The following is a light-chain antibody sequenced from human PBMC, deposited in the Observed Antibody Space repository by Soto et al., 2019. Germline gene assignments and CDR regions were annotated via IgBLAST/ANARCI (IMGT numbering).Light chain of an antibody. CDR2: DVS. CDR3: QQYSSSPIT. V-gene: IGKV3D-20*01. CDR1: KSVTSPS. J-gene: IGKJ5*01. Sequence: EIVLTQSPATLSLSPGQRATLSSGASKSVTSPSLAWYQQKPGLAPTLLIYDVSDRATGIPDRFSGSGSGTDFTLTISRLEPEDFAVYYCQQYSSSPITFGQGTRLEIK.